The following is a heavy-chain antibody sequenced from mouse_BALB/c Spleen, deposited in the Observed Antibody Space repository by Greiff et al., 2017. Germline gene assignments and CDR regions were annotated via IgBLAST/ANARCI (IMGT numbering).Heavy chain of an antibody. Sequence: DVQLQESGGGLVQPGGSRKLSCAASGFTFSSFGMHWVRQAPEKGLEWVAYISSGSSTIYYADTVKGRFTISRDNPKNTLFLQMTSLRSEDTAMYYCARRYGYDYYAMDYWGQGTSVTVSS. V-gene: IGHV5-17*02. CDR2: ISSGSSTI. CDR3: ARRYGYDYYAMDY. CDR1: GFTFSSFG. J-gene: IGHJ4*01. D-gene: IGHD1-2*01.